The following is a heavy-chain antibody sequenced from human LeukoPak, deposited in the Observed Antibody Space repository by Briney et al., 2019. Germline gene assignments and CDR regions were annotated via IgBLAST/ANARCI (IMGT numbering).Heavy chain of an antibody. J-gene: IGHJ4*02. Sequence: ASVKVSCKASGYTFTSYDISWVRQAPGQRLEWMGWISTNNGDTNYAQRFQGRVTMTTDTSTTTAYMELRSLRSDDTAIYYCARGSYFDYWGQGTLVTVSS. CDR2: ISTNNGDT. CDR1: GYTFTSYD. V-gene: IGHV1-18*01. CDR3: ARGSYFDY.